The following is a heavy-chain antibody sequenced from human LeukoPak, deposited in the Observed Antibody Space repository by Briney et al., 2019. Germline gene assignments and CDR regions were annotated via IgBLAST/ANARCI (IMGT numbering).Heavy chain of an antibody. CDR3: ARVDGYNSYYYYGMDV. J-gene: IGHJ6*02. D-gene: IGHD5-24*01. Sequence: SVKVSCKASGGTFSSYAISWVRQAPGQGLEWMGGIIPIFGTANYAQKFQGRVTITADESTSTAYMELSSLRSEDTAVYYCARVDGYNSYYYYGMDVWGQGTTVTVSS. V-gene: IGHV1-69*13. CDR1: GGTFSSYA. CDR2: IIPIFGTA.